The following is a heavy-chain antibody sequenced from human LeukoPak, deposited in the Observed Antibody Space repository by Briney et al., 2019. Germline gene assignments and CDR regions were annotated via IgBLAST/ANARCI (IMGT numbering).Heavy chain of an antibody. CDR1: GFTFSSYD. V-gene: IGHV3-33*01. J-gene: IGHJ4*02. CDR2: IWYDGSNK. CDR3: ARDSGSHRFDY. Sequence: PGGALRLSCAASGFTFSSYDMHWVRQAPGEGLEGEAVIWYDGSNKYSAESVKGRFTISRDNSQNTLYLQISSLRAEDTAVYYCARDSGSHRFDYWGQGTLVTVSS. D-gene: IGHD1-26*01.